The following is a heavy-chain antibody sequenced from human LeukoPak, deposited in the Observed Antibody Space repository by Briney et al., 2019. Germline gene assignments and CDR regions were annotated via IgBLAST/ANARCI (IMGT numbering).Heavy chain of an antibody. CDR3: AELGITMIGGV. D-gene: IGHD3-10*02. CDR2: ISSSGSTI. Sequence: GGSLRLSCAASGFTFSGSAMHWVRQTSGKGLEWVSYISSSGSTIYYADSVKGRSTISRDNAKNSLYLQMNSLRAEDTAVYYCAELGITMIGGVWGKGTTVTISS. CDR1: GFTFSGSA. J-gene: IGHJ6*04. V-gene: IGHV3-48*03.